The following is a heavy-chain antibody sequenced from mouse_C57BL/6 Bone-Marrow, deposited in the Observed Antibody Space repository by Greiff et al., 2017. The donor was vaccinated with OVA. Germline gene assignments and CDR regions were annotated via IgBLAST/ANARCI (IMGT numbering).Heavy chain of an antibody. J-gene: IGHJ4*01. CDR3: ARETPTAQALYYAMDY. CDR2: ISAGGSYT. Sequence: EVKLVESGGGLVKPGGSLKLSCAASGFTFSSYAMSWVSQTPEKRLEWVATISAGGSYTYYPDNVKGRFTISRDNAKNNLYLQMSQLKSEDTAMYYCARETPTAQALYYAMDYWGQGTSVTVSS. D-gene: IGHD3-2*02. V-gene: IGHV5-4*01. CDR1: GFTFSSYA.